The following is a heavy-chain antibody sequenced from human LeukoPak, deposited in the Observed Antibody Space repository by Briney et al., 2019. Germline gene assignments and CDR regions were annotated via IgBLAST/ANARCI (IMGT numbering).Heavy chain of an antibody. CDR3: ARNGGSGTYYDGSFDY. CDR2: IYTSGST. V-gene: IGHV4-4*07. Sequence: KPSETLSLTCTVSGGSISSYYWSWIRQSAGKGLEWIGRIYTSGSTNYNPSLKSRVTMSVDMSKNQFSLKLSSVTAADTAVYYCARNGGSGTYYDGSFDYWGQGTLVTVSS. J-gene: IGHJ4*02. CDR1: GGSISSYY. D-gene: IGHD1-26*01.